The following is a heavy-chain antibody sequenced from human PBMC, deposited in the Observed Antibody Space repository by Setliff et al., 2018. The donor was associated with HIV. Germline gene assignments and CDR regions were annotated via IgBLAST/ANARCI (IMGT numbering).Heavy chain of an antibody. V-gene: IGHV4-59*01. J-gene: IGHJ6*03. CDR2: IYHNGFA. D-gene: IGHD2-2*01. CDR3: VRGYCSSTTCYDDYYYMDV. Sequence: SETLSLTCAVYGGSFSGYYWSWIRQPPGKGLEWTGNIYHNGFANYNPSLKSRVTISVDTSKNQFFLKLSSVTAADTAVYYCVRGYCSSTTCYDDYYYMDVWGKGSTVTVSS. CDR1: GGSFSGYY.